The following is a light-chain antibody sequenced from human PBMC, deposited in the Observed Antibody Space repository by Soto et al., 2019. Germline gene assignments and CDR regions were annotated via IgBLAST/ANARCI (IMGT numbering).Light chain of an antibody. CDR1: SSDVGGYNY. V-gene: IGLV2-14*01. Sequence: QSVLSQPASVSRSPGQSITISCTGTSSDVGGYNYVSWYQQHPGKAPKLMIYEVSNRPSGVSNRFSGSKSGNTASLTISGLQAEDEADYYCSSYTSSSTLNYVFGTGTKVTGL. J-gene: IGLJ1*01. CDR2: EVS. CDR3: SSYTSSSTLNYV.